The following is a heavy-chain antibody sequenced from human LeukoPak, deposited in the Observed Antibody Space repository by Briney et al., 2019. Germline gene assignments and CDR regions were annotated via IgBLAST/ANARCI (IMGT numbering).Heavy chain of an antibody. CDR2: IYYSGST. CDR1: GGSISSYY. D-gene: IGHD6-13*01. V-gene: IGHV4-59*01. CDR3: ARPGIAAADDAFDI. Sequence: SETLSLTCTVSGGSISSYYWSWIRQPPGKGLEWIGYIYYSGSTNYNPSLKSRVTISVDTSKNQLSLKLSSVTAADTAVYYCARPGIAAADDAFDIWGQGTMVTVSS. J-gene: IGHJ3*02.